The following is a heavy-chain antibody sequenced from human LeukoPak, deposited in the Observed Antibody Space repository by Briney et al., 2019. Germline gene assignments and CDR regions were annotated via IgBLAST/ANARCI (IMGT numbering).Heavy chain of an antibody. CDR1: GFTFSTYS. CDR3: AGTFDIVATRIDY. J-gene: IGHJ4*02. D-gene: IGHD5-12*01. Sequence: PGGSLRLSCAASGFTFSTYSMNWVRQAPGKGLEWVSSISSSVSYIYYADSVRGRFTISRDNAKNSLYLQMNSPRAEDTAVYYCAGTFDIVATRIDYWGQGTLVTVSS. V-gene: IGHV3-21*01. CDR2: ISSSVSYI.